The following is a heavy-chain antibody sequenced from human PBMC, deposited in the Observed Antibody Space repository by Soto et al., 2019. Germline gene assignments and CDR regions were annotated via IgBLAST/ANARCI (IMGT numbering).Heavy chain of an antibody. D-gene: IGHD4-17*01. V-gene: IGHV2-5*02. CDR3: AHRTAVTRFDY. CDR2: IYGDDDK. CDR1: GFSLSTSGVG. Sequence: QLTLKESGPTLVKPTQPLTLTCTFSGFSLSTSGVGVGWIRQPPGKAMEWLALIYGDDDKRYSPSLNSRLTNPTATAQNRFVRTMTNMAPVDTATYYYAHRTAVTRFDYWGQGTLVTFSS. J-gene: IGHJ4*02.